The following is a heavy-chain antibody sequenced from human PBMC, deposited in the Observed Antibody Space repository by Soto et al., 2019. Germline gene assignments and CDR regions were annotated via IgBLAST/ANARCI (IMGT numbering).Heavy chain of an antibody. CDR2: ISGNSATT. CDR1: GCIFSNYA. D-gene: IGHD3-22*01. Sequence: EVQLLDSGGGLVQPGGSLRLSCAASGCIFSNYAMNWVRQAPGKGLEWVSAISGNSATTYYADSVKGRFTISRDNSKXSXXXXXXXXXXXXXXXYYCAKVPLRPYYFDYWGQGALVTVSS. CDR3: AKVPLRPYYFDY. V-gene: IGHV3-23*01. J-gene: IGHJ4*02.